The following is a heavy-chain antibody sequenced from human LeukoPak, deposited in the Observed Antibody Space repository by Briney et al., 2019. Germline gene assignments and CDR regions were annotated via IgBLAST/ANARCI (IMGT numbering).Heavy chain of an antibody. CDR3: ARVGYGGNPVGGDY. CDR1: GFTFSSYS. D-gene: IGHD4-23*01. V-gene: IGHV3-21*01. Sequence: GGSLRLSCAASGFTFSSYSMNWVRQAPGKGLEWVSSISSSSSYIYYADSVKGRFTISRDNAKNSLYLQMNSLRAEDTAVYYCARVGYGGNPVGGDYWGQGTLVIVSS. J-gene: IGHJ4*02. CDR2: ISSSSSYI.